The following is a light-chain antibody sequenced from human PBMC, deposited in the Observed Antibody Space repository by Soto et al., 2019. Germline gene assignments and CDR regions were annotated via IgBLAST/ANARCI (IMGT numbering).Light chain of an antibody. J-gene: IGKJ4*01. CDR2: VAS. CDR3: QQSYYTPLLT. V-gene: IGKV1-39*01. CDR1: QSISTY. Sequence: DIQMTQSPSSLSASVGDRVTITCRASQSISTYLNWYQQKPGEAPKLLIFVASNLRSGVPSRFSGRGSGTDFTLTISSLQPEDFATYYCQQSYYTPLLTFGGGTKVEVK.